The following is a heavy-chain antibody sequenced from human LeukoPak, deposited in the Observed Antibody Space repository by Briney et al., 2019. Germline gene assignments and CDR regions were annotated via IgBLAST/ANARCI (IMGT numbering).Heavy chain of an antibody. J-gene: IGHJ5*01. CDR3: AKLRVGYGSGSYSHSALDS. Sequence: PGRSLRLSCAASGFTFSSYGMHWVRQAPGKGLEWVAVISYDGSNKYYADSVKGRFTISRDNSKNTLYLQMNSLRAEDTAVYYCAKLRVGYGSGSYSHSALDSWGQGTLVIVSS. CDR1: GFTFSSYG. V-gene: IGHV3-30*18. D-gene: IGHD3-10*01. CDR2: ISYDGSNK.